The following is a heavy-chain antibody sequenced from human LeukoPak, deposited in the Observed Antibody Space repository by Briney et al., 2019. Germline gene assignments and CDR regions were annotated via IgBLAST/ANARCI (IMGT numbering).Heavy chain of an antibody. J-gene: IGHJ3*02. CDR1: GGSFSGYY. D-gene: IGHD4-17*01. CDR3: ARGPTYARYGDYPAFDI. V-gene: IGHV4-34*01. CDR2: INHSGST. Sequence: SETLSLTCAVYGGSFSGYYWSWIRQPPGKGLEWIGEINHSGSTNYNPSLKSRVTISVDTSKNQFSLKLSSVTAADTAVYYCARGPTYARYGDYPAFDIWGQGTMVTVSS.